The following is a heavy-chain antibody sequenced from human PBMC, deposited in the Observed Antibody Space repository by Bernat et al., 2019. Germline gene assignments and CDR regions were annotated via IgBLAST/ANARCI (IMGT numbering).Heavy chain of an antibody. CDR2: IKQDGSEK. CDR3: AVLGTTGSFDY. J-gene: IGHJ4*02. Sequence: EVQLVESGGGLVQPGGSLRLSCAASGFTFSSYWMSWVRQAPGKGLEWVANIKQDGSEKCYVDSVKGRFTISRDNAKNSLYLQMNSLRAEDTAVYYCAVLGTTGSFDYWGQGTLVTVSS. D-gene: IGHD4-17*01. CDR1: GFTFSSYW. V-gene: IGHV3-7*03.